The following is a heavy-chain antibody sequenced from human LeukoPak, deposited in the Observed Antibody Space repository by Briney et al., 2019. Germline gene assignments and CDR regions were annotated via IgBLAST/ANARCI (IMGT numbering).Heavy chain of an antibody. J-gene: IGHJ4*02. D-gene: IGHD2-2*01. Sequence: SETLSLTCTVSGGSISSGSYYWSWIRQPAGKGLEWIGRIYTSGSTNYNPSLKSRVTISVDTSKNQFSLKLSSVTAADTAVYYCARMIPAAHLDYWGQGTLVTVSS. CDR2: IYTSGST. CDR1: GGSISSGSYY. V-gene: IGHV4-61*02. CDR3: ARMIPAAHLDY.